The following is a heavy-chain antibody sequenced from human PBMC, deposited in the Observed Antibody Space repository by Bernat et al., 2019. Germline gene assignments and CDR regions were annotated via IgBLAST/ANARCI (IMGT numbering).Heavy chain of an antibody. CDR3: ARKPSGQGWFDP. D-gene: IGHD2-15*01. CDR1: GGSISSGDYY. V-gene: IGHV4-30-4*01. CDR2: IYYRGNT. J-gene: IGHJ5*02. Sequence: QVQLQESGPGLVKPSQTLSLTCTVSGGSISSGDYYWTWIRQPPGKCLEWIGYIYYRGNTYYNPSLKSRLTISRDTSKNQFSLKLSSVTAADTAVYYCARKPSGQGWFDPWGQGTLVTVSS.